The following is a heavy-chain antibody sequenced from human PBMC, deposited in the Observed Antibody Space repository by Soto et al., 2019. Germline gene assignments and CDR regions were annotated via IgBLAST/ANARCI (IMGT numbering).Heavy chain of an antibody. CDR3: ASDPYYYASGF. CDR2: ISGDGTTT. V-gene: IGHV3-11*01. D-gene: IGHD3-10*01. J-gene: IGHJ4*02. CDR1: GFRFSDHY. Sequence: PGGSLRLSCAASGFRFSDHYMTWIRQAPGKGLEWVSKISGDGTTTYYADSVKGRFTVSGDNAENSVYLQMNSLRAEDTAVYYCASDPYYYASGFWGQGTLVTVSS.